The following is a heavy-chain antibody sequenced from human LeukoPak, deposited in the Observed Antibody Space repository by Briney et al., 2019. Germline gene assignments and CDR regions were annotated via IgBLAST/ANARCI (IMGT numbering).Heavy chain of an antibody. CDR1: GYTFTSYY. Sequence: ASVKVSCKASGYTFTSYYMLWVRQAPGQGLEWMGIINPSGGSTSYAQKFQGRVTMTRDMSTSTVYMELSSLRSEDTAVYYCARGRADCSSTSCYPQRAYYFDYWGQGTLVTVSS. D-gene: IGHD2-2*01. CDR3: ARGRADCSSTSCYPQRAYYFDY. V-gene: IGHV1-46*01. J-gene: IGHJ4*02. CDR2: INPSGGST.